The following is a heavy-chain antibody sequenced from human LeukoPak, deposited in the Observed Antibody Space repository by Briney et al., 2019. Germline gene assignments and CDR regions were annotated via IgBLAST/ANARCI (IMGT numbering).Heavy chain of an antibody. CDR2: IYYSGST. CDR1: GGSLTRSSYC. J-gene: IGHJ4*02. D-gene: IGHD4-17*01. V-gene: IGHV4-39*01. Sequence: SETLSLTCTVSGGSLTRSSYCWGWIRQPPGKGLEWIGTIYYSGSTYYNPSLKSRVTISVDTSKNQFSLKLTSVTAADTAVYYCARHQRDDYGDYPADSWGQGTLVTVSS. CDR3: ARHQRDDYGDYPADS.